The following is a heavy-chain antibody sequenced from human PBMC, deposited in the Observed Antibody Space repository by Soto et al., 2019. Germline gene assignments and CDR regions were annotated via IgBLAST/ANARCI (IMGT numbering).Heavy chain of an antibody. J-gene: IGHJ4*02. CDR3: ARDRGSQWELLHY. CDR2: INAGNGNT. V-gene: IGHV1-3*01. Sequence: ASVKVSCKASGYTFTSYAMHWVRQAPGQRLEWMGWINAGNGNTKYSQKFQGRVTITRDTSASTAYMELSSLRSEDTAVYYCARDRGSQWELLHYWGQGTLVTVS. CDR1: GYTFTSYA. D-gene: IGHD1-26*01.